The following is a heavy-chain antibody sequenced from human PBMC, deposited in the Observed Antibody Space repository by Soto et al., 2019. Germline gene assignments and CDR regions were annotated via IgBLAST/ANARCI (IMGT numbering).Heavy chain of an antibody. Sequence: QVQLVQSGAEVKKPGASVKISCKASGYTFTRYTMNWVRQAPGQRLEWMGWINPDNGNTKSSQKFQDRVIITGETSASTAYMDLSSLRSDDTAVYYSTRRIATGQGDPRGQGTLVTVSS. CDR2: INPDNGNT. D-gene: IGHD2-15*01. CDR3: TRRIATGQGDP. CDR1: GYTFTRYT. J-gene: IGHJ5*02. V-gene: IGHV1-3*01.